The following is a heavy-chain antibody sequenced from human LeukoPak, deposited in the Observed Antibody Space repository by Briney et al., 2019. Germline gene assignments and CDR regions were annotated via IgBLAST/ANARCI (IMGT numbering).Heavy chain of an antibody. CDR2: IYYSGST. J-gene: IGHJ3*02. D-gene: IGHD6-25*01. CDR1: GGSISSYY. Sequence: SETLSLTCTVSGGSISSYYWSWIRQPPGKGLEWIGYIYYSGSTNYNPSLKSRVTISVDTSKNQFSLKLSSVTAADTAVHYCARSRPQEEAFDIWGQGTMVTVSS. CDR3: ARSRPQEEAFDI. V-gene: IGHV4-59*01.